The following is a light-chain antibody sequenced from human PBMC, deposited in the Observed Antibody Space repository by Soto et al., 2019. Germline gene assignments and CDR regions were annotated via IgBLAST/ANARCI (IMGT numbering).Light chain of an antibody. Sequence: EIVMTQSPATLSVSPGERATLSCRASQSVSSNLAWYQQQPGQAPRLLIYGASSRATGIPDRFSGSGSGTDFTLTISRLEPEDFAVYYCQQYGSSLITFGQGTRLEIK. CDR2: GAS. CDR3: QQYGSSLIT. CDR1: QSVSSN. J-gene: IGKJ5*01. V-gene: IGKV3-20*01.